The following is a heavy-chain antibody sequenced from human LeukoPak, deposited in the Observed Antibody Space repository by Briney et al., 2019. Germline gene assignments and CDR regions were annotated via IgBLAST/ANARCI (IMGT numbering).Heavy chain of an antibody. D-gene: IGHD3-22*01. CDR3: ARAHYASSNIKVPFDV. V-gene: IGHV1-46*01. Sequence: ASVKVSCKASGYTFTNYDMHWVRQAPGQGLEWMGVIDPSAGSTTYAQKFQGRVTMTRDTATSTVYMELSSLRSNDTAVYYCARAHYASSNIKVPFDVWGKGTTVTVSS. CDR1: GYTFTNYD. CDR2: IDPSAGST. J-gene: IGHJ6*04.